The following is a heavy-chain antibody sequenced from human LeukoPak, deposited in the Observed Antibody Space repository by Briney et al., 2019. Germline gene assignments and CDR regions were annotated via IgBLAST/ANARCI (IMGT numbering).Heavy chain of an antibody. D-gene: IGHD3-22*01. V-gene: IGHV4-39*07. Sequence: SETLSLTCTVSGGSISSSSYYWGWIRQPPGKGLEWIGSIYYSGSTYYNPSLKSRVTISVDTSKNQFSLKLSSVTAADTAVYYCARASVSGYYDSSGYYPGGNYFDYWGQGTLVTVSS. CDR1: GGSISSSSYY. CDR2: IYYSGST. CDR3: ARASVSGYYDSSGYYPGGNYFDY. J-gene: IGHJ4*02.